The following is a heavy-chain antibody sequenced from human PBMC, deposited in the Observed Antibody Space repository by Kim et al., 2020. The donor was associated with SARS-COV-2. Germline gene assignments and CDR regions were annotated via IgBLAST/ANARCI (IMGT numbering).Heavy chain of an antibody. CDR3: VREPAS. CDR1: GFSFSDSY. Sequence: GGSLRLSCAASGFSFSDSYMNWIRQAPGKGLEWVAYISSDGGSINYADSVNGRFTISGDNAKKSLSLQMNSLTPEDTAVYYCVREPASWGQGTLVTVSS. V-gene: IGHV3-11*01. J-gene: IGHJ5*02. CDR2: ISSDGGSI.